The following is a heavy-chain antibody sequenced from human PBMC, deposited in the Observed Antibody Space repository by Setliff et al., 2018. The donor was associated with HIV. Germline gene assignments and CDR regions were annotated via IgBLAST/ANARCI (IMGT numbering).Heavy chain of an antibody. V-gene: IGHV1-8*01. Sequence: GASVKVSCKASGYTFISYDINWVRQATGQGLEWMGWMNPNSGNTGYAQKFQGRVTMTRDTSRSTAYVELSSLTSEDTAVYYCARDLPDYYDSSGYYYADAFDIWGQGTMVTVSS. J-gene: IGHJ3*02. CDR2: MNPNSGNT. CDR3: ARDLPDYYDSSGYYYADAFDI. CDR1: GYTFISYD. D-gene: IGHD3-22*01.